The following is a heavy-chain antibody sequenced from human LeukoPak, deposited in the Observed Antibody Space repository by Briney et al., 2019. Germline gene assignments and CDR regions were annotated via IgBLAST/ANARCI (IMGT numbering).Heavy chain of an antibody. J-gene: IGHJ5*02. Sequence: SETLSLTCTVSGGSISSSSYYWGWIRQPPGKGLEWIGSIYYSGSTYYNPSLKSRVTISVDTSTNQFSLKLSSVTAADTAVYYCARRASYSSSWFSNWFDPWGQGTLVTVSS. CDR3: ARRASYSSSWFSNWFDP. D-gene: IGHD6-13*01. V-gene: IGHV4-39*01. CDR1: GGSISSSSYY. CDR2: IYYSGST.